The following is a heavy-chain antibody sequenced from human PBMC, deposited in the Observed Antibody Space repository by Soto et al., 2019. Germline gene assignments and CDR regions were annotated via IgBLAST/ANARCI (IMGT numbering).Heavy chain of an antibody. J-gene: IGHJ3*02. V-gene: IGHV3-48*03. D-gene: IGHD1-1*01. CDR2: ISSSGSTI. CDR1: GFTFSSYE. CDR3: ARDGDTGTGDI. Sequence: QPGGSLRLSCAASGFTFSSYEMNWVRQAPGKGLEWVSYISSSGSTIYYADSVKGRFTISRDNAKNSLYLQMNSLRAEDTAVYYCARDGDTGTGDIWGQGTMVTVSS.